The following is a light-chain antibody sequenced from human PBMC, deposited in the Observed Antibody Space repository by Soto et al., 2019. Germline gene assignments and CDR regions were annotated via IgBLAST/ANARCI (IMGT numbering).Light chain of an antibody. CDR1: RSNIGSND. J-gene: IGLJ1*01. V-gene: IGLV1-44*01. CDR2: SNN. CDR3: AVWDDSLNGFFV. Sequence: QSVLTQPPSASGTPGQRVTISCSGSRSNIGSNDVSWYQQLLRTAPKLLVYSNNQRPSGIPDRFSGSKSGSSASLAISGLQSEDEADYYCAVWDDSLNGFFVFGTGTKLTVL.